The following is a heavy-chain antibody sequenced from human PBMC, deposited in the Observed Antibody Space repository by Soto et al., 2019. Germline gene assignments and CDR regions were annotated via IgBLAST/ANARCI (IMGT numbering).Heavy chain of an antibody. J-gene: IGHJ5*02. CDR3: RRARGQTATGWGWFGP. Sequence: QVQLVQSGAEVKKPGASVKVSCKASGYTLTSYDINWVRQATGQGLEWMGWMNPNSGNTGYAQKYKSRTNMTRKTPISTAYLELSCLRAEDTAVYYSRRARGQTATGWGWFGPWGQGTLVTVS. CDR2: MNPNSGNT. V-gene: IGHV1-8*01. D-gene: IGHD3-16*01. CDR1: GYTLTSYD.